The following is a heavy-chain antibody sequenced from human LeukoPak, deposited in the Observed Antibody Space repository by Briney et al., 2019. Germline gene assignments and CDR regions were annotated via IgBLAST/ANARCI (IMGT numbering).Heavy chain of an antibody. CDR1: GYTFIRYG. D-gene: IGHD6-19*01. CDR2: ISAYNGNT. J-gene: IGHJ4*02. CDR3: ARAGPSSGWHEGSDY. V-gene: IGHV1-18*01. Sequence: ASVKVSCKASGYTFIRYGISWVRQAPGQGLEWMGWISAYNGNTNYAQKLQGRVTMTTDTSTSTAYMELRSLRSDDTAVYYCARAGPSSGWHEGSDYWGQGTPVTVSS.